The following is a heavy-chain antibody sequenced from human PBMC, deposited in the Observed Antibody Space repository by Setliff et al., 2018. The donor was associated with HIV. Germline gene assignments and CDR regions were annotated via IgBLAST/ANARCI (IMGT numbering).Heavy chain of an antibody. CDR2: IYYSGST. CDR1: GGSISSSTYY. Sequence: SCTVSGGSISSSTYYWGWIRQPPGKGLEWIGTIYYSGSTYYNPSLKSRLTISVDTSKNQFSLKLSSVTAADTAVYYCARRDGYSYGFYFDYWGQGTLVTVS. V-gene: IGHV4-39*01. J-gene: IGHJ4*02. CDR3: ARRDGYSYGFYFDY. D-gene: IGHD5-18*01.